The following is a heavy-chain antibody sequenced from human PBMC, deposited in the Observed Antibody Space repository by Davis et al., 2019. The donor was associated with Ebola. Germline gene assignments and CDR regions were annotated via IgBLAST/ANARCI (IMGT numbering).Heavy chain of an antibody. CDR3: ARVRYCGGDCSKNYYYGMDV. V-gene: IGHV1-2*06. CDR2: INPNSGGT. J-gene: IGHJ6*04. D-gene: IGHD2-21*02. CDR1: GYTFTGYY. Sequence: ASVKISCNASGYTFTGYYMHWVRQAPGQGLEWMGRINPNSGGTNYAQKFQARVTMTRDTSISTAYMELSRLRSDDTAVYYCARVRYCGGDCSKNYYYGMDVWGKGTTVTVSS.